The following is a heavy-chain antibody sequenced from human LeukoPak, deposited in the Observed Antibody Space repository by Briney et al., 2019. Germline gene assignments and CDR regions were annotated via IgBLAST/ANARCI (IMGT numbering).Heavy chain of an antibody. CDR1: GYTFTGYY. CDR2: INPNSGGT. J-gene: IGHJ3*02. D-gene: IGHD1-14*01. V-gene: IGHV1-2*06. CDR3: ARGREEVSDAFDI. Sequence: ASVKVSRKASGYTFTGYYMHWVRQAPGQGLEWMGRINPNSGGTNYAQKFQGRVTMTRDTSISTAYMELSRLRSDDAAVYYCARGREEVSDAFDIWGQGTMVTVSS.